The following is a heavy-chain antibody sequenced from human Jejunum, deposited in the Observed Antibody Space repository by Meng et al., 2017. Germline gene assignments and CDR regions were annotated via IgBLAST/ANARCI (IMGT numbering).Heavy chain of an antibody. CDR1: GFTFSNSA. CDR3: ATSTYRTSWYYCDF. J-gene: IGHJ4*02. D-gene: IGHD6-13*01. V-gene: IGHV3-23*01. CDR2: ISGNGITT. Sequence: GESLKISCAASGFTFSNSAMSWVRPAPGKGLEWVSGISGNGITTYNAESVKGRFTISRDNSRNTLYLQMNSLGADDTTVYYCATSTYRTSWYYCDFWGQGTLVTVSS.